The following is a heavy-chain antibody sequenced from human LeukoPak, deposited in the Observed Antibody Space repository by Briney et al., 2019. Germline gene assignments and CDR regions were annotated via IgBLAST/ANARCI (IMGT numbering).Heavy chain of an antibody. V-gene: IGHV3-20*04. D-gene: IGHD3-10*01. CDR1: GFTFDDYG. J-gene: IGHJ6*03. CDR2: INWNGGST. CDR3: AREGYYGSGGGYYYYYMDV. Sequence: GGSLRLSCAASGFTFDDYGMGWVRQAPGKGLEWVSGINWNGGSTGYADSVKGRFTISRDNAKNSLYLQMNSLRAEDTALYYCAREGYYGSGGGYYYYYMDVWGKGTTVTVSS.